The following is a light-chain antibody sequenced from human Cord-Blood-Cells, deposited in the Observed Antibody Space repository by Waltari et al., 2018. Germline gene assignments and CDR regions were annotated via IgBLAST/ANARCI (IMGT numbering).Light chain of an antibody. J-gene: IGKJ4*01. Sequence: DIQMTQSPSSLSASVGDRVTITCQASQDISNYLNWYQQKPGKAPKLLIYDASNLDTGVPAMFSGSGSGKDFTFTISSLQPEDIATYYCQQYDNLLLTFGGGTKVEIK. V-gene: IGKV1-33*01. CDR3: QQYDNLLLT. CDR2: DAS. CDR1: QDISNY.